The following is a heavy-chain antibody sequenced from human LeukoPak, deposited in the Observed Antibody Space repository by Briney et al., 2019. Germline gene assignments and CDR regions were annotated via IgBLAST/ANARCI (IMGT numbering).Heavy chain of an antibody. Sequence: SETLSLTCTVSGGSISSYYWSWIRQPPGKGLEWIGYIYYSGSTNYNPSLKSRVTISVDTSKNQFSLKLSSVTAADTAVYYCARERYYYVSSGYYYPTYFDYWGQGTLVTVSS. CDR1: GGSISSYY. D-gene: IGHD3-22*01. CDR2: IYYSGST. V-gene: IGHV4-59*01. CDR3: ARERYYYVSSGYYYPTYFDY. J-gene: IGHJ4*02.